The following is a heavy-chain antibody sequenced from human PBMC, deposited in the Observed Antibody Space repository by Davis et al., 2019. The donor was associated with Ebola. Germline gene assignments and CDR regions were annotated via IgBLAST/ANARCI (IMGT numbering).Heavy chain of an antibody. V-gene: IGHV4-61*09. CDR1: GGSISSGSYY. J-gene: IGHJ6*02. CDR3: ARDHCSGGSCYVYGMDV. D-gene: IGHD2-15*01. Sequence: SETLSLTCTVSGGSISSGSYYWNWIRQPGGKGLEWLGHIYTSGSTTYNSSLKSRVTISMDTSRNQFSLKLSSVTAADTAVYYCARDHCSGGSCYVYGMDVLGQGTTVTVSS. CDR2: IYTSGST.